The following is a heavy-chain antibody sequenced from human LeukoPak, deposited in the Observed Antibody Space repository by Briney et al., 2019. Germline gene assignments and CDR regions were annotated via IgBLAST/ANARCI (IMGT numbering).Heavy chain of an antibody. CDR2: IYPGDSDI. CDR1: GYRFSSYW. Sequence: GESLKISCKGSGYRFSSYWIAWVRQMPGKGLEWVGVIYPGDSDIRYGPSFQGQVFISVDNSISTAYLHWNSLKASDTAMYYCANLLSGSPPQSLDYWGQGTLVTVAS. D-gene: IGHD1-26*01. CDR3: ANLLSGSPPQSLDY. V-gene: IGHV5-51*01. J-gene: IGHJ4*02.